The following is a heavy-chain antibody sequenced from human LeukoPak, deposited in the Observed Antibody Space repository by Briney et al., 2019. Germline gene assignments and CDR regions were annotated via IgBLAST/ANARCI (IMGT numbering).Heavy chain of an antibody. CDR2: INPNSGGT. CDR1: GYTFTGYY. V-gene: IGHV1-2*02. J-gene: IGHJ5*02. D-gene: IGHD3-22*01. CDR3: AREVSYDSSGQDGFDP. Sequence: ASAKVSCKASGYTFTGYYMHWVRQAPGQGLEWMGWINPNSGGTNYAQKFQGRVTMTRDTSISTAYMELSRLRSDDTAVYYCAREVSYDSSGQDGFDPWGQGTLVTVSS.